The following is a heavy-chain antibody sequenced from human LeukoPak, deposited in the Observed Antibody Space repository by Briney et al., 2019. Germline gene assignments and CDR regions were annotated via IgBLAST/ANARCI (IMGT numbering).Heavy chain of an antibody. V-gene: IGHV3-23*01. D-gene: IGHD3-22*01. J-gene: IGHJ4*02. CDR1: GFSVTSNH. CDR3: AKDYLYYDSSGHDY. CDR2: ISGSGGST. Sequence: GGSLRLSCAASGFSVTSNHMNWVRQAPGKGLEWVSAISGSGGSTYYADSVKGRFTISRDNSKNTLYLQMNSLRAEDTAVYYCAKDYLYYDSSGHDYWGQGTLVTVSS.